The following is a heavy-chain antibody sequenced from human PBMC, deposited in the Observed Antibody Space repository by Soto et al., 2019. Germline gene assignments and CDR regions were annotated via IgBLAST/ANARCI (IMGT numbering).Heavy chain of an antibody. Sequence: SVKVSSKASGGTFSSYTISWVRQAPGQGLEWMGRIIPILGIANYAQKFQGRVTITADKSTSTAYMELSSLRSEDTAVYYCAGVQYYYGSGSSIKRLKYYYCMDVWAKGTTVTVSS. CDR1: GGTFSSYT. CDR3: AGVQYYYGSGSSIKRLKYYYCMDV. CDR2: IIPILGIA. V-gene: IGHV1-69*02. J-gene: IGHJ6*03. D-gene: IGHD3-10*01.